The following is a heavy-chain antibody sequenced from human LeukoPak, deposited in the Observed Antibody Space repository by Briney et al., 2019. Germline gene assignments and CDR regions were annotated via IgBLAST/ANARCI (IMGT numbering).Heavy chain of an antibody. Sequence: SETLSLTCTVSGGSLSSYYWSWIRQPPGKGLEWIGYIYYSGSTNYNPSLKSRVTISVDTSKNQFSLKLSSVTAADTAVYYCARVGRVGATGEFDYWGQGTLVTVSS. CDR1: GGSLSSYY. V-gene: IGHV4-59*01. J-gene: IGHJ4*02. CDR2: IYYSGST. D-gene: IGHD1-26*01. CDR3: ARVGRVGATGEFDY.